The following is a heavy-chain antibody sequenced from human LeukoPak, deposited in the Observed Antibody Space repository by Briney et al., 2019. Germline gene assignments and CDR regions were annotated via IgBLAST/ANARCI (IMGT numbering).Heavy chain of an antibody. Sequence: GGSLRLSCAASGFTFNYAWMSWVRQVPGKGLEWVGQTVSEIDGGTTGYATPVKGRFTISRDDSKSTLYLQMNSLKIEDTAVYYCTTDEDWNYARKDVWGQGATVIVSS. CDR2: TVSEIDGGTT. CDR1: GFTFNYAW. V-gene: IGHV3-15*04. CDR3: TTDEDWNYARKDV. D-gene: IGHD1-7*01. J-gene: IGHJ6*02.